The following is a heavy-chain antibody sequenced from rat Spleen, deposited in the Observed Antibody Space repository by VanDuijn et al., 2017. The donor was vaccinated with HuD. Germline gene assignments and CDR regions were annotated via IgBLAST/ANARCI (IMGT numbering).Heavy chain of an antibody. CDR1: GFTFSDFY. Sequence: EVQLVESDGGLVQPGRSLKLSCAASGFTFSDFYMAWVRQAPTKGLEWVATISYDDSSTYYRASVKGRFTISRDNAKNSLYLQMDSLRSADTATYYCARHGYNYYFDYWGQGTLVTVSS. CDR2: ISYDDSST. V-gene: IGHV5-29*01. J-gene: IGHJ3*01. CDR3: ARHGYNYYFDY. D-gene: IGHD1-9*01.